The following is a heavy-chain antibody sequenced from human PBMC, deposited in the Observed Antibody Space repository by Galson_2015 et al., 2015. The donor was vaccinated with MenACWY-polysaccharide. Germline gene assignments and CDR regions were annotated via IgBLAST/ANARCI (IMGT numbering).Heavy chain of an antibody. CDR3: ARDIFTMVRGVIKLFDY. Sequence: SVKVSCKASGGTFSSYAISWVRQAPGQGLEWMGGIIPIFGTANYAQKLQGRVTMTTDTSTSTAYMELGSLRSDDTAVYYCARDIFTMVRGVIKLFDYWGQGTLVTVSS. D-gene: IGHD3-10*01. CDR1: GGTFSSYA. CDR2: IIPIFGTA. J-gene: IGHJ4*02. V-gene: IGHV1-69*05.